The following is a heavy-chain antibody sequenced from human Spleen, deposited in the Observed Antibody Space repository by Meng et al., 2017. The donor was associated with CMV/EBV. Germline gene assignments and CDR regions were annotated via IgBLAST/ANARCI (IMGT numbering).Heavy chain of an antibody. CDR1: SFSGYY. CDR3: TRGGGWAARPNGRTNWFDS. D-gene: IGHD6-6*01. V-gene: IGHV4-34*01. J-gene: IGHJ5*01. Sequence: SFSGYYWTWIRQPPGKGLEWIAEINDIGSSNYSPSLKSRVTLSVDTSKNQFSLKLDSVIAADTAVYYCTRGGGWAARPNGRTNWFDSWGQGILVTVSS. CDR2: INDIGSS.